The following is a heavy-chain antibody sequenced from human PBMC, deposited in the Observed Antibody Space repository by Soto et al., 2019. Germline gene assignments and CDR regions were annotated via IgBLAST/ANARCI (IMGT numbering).Heavy chain of an antibody. CDR2: IIPILGIA. Sequence: SVKVSCKASGGTFSSYTISWVRQAPGQGLEWMGRIIPILGIANYAQKFQGRVTITADKSTSTAYMELSSLRSEDTAVYYCALLAMVRGVIIGPIDYWGQGTLVTVSS. CDR1: GGTFSSYT. V-gene: IGHV1-69*02. J-gene: IGHJ4*02. CDR3: ALLAMVRGVIIGPIDY. D-gene: IGHD3-10*01.